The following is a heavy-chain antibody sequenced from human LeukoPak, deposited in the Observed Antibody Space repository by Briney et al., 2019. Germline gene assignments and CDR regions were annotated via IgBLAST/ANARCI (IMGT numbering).Heavy chain of an antibody. V-gene: IGHV4-34*01. CDR3: ARRSGSGSLDYFDY. Sequence: SETLSLTCAVYGGSFSGYYWSWIRQPPGKGLEWIGEINHSGSTNYNPSLKSRVTISVDTSKNQFSLKLNSVTAADTAVYYCARRSGSGSLDYFDYWGQGTLVTVSS. D-gene: IGHD3-3*01. CDR1: GGSFSGYY. CDR2: INHSGST. J-gene: IGHJ4*02.